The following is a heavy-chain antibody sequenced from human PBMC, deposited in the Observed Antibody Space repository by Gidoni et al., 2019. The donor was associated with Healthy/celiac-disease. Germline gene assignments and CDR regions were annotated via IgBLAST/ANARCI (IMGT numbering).Heavy chain of an antibody. V-gene: IGHV3-30-3*01. CDR2: ISYDGSNK. CDR3: ARIAAAGTEDY. CDR1: GCTFSSYA. D-gene: IGHD6-13*01. J-gene: IGHJ4*02. Sequence: QVQLVESGGGVVQPGRSLRRSCAASGCTFSSYAMHWVRQAPGKGLEWVAVISYDGSNKYYADSVKGRFTISRDNSKNTLYLQMNSLRAEDTAVYYCARIAAAGTEDYWGQGTLVTVSS.